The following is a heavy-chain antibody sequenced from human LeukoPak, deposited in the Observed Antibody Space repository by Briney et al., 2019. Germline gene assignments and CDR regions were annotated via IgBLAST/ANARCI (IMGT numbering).Heavy chain of an antibody. V-gene: IGHV4-59*01. CDR2: IYYSGST. CDR3: ARGGAGSSGSYYEGDNHYMDV. Sequence: SETLSLTCTVSGGSINTYYWSWIRQPPGKGLEWIGYIYYSGSTNYNPSLKSRVTISVDTSKNQFSLKLSSVTAADTAVYYCARGGAGSSGSYYEGDNHYMDVWGKGTTVTVSS. J-gene: IGHJ6*03. D-gene: IGHD3-10*01. CDR1: GGSINTYY.